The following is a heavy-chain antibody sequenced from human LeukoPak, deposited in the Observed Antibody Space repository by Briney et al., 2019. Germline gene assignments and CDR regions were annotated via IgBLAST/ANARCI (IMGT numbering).Heavy chain of an antibody. V-gene: IGHV3-7*01. Sequence: GGSLRLSCAASGFTFSSYWMSWVRQAPGKGLEWVANIKQDGSGKYYVDSVKGRFTISRDNAKNSLYLQMNSLRAEDTAVYYCARDLDDSSGYYYDYWGQGTLVTVSS. CDR3: ARDLDDSSGYYYDY. CDR2: IKQDGSGK. D-gene: IGHD3-22*01. J-gene: IGHJ4*02. CDR1: GFTFSSYW.